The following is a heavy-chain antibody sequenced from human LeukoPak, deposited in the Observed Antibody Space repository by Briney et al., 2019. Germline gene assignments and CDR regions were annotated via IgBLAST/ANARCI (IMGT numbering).Heavy chain of an antibody. D-gene: IGHD5-18*01. V-gene: IGHV3-33*01. J-gene: IGHJ6*02. CDR3: ARGTAMVYYYYYGMDV. CDR1: GFTFSSYG. CDR2: IWYDGSNK. Sequence: GRSLRLSCAASGFTFSSYGMHWVRQAPGKGLEWVAVIWYDGSNKYYADSVKGRFTISRDNSKNTLYLQMNSLRAEDTAVYYCARGTAMVYYYYYGMDVWGQGTTVTVSS.